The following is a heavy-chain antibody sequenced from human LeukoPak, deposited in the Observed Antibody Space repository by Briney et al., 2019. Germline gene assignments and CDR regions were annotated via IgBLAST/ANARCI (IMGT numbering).Heavy chain of an antibody. J-gene: IGHJ4*02. D-gene: IGHD4-17*01. Sequence: PGGSLRLSCAASGFTFSSYSMSWVRQAPGKGLEWVSSISSSSSYIYYADSVKGRFTISRDNAKNSLYLQMNSLRAEDTAAYYCARVGYGDYYFDYWGQGTLVTVSS. CDR3: ARVGYGDYYFDY. CDR2: ISSSSSYI. CDR1: GFTFSSYS. V-gene: IGHV3-21*01.